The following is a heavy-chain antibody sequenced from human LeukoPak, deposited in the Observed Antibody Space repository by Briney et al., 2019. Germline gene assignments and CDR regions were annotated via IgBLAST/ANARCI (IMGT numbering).Heavy chain of an antibody. CDR1: GGSIRSSYYY. J-gene: IGHJ4*02. CDR3: ARDTSSFDY. V-gene: IGHV4-39*07. CDR2: IYDSGST. Sequence: PSETLSLTCTVSGGSIRSSYYYWGWIRQPPGKGLEWIGSIYDSGSTYYNPSLKSRVTISVDTSKNQFSLKLSSVTAADTAVYYCARDTSSFDYWGQGTLVTVSS.